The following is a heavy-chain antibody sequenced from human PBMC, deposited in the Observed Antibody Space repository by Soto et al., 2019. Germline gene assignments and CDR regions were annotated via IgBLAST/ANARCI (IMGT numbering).Heavy chain of an antibody. D-gene: IGHD4-17*01. CDR1: GCTFSSYG. CDR2: ISAYNGNT. CDR3: AKQNTVTTLGDY. J-gene: IGHJ4*02. Sequence: ASVKVSCKASGCTFSSYGISWVRQSPGQGLEWMGWISAYNGNTNYAQKLQGRGTMTTDTSTSTAYMELRSLRSDDTAVYYCAKQNTVTTLGDYWGEGSLGT. V-gene: IGHV1-18*01.